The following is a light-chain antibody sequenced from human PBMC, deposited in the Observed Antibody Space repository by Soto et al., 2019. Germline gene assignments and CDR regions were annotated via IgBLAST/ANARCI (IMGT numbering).Light chain of an antibody. CDR3: QQYNSYWT. Sequence: DIVMTQSPDSLAVSLGERATITCKSSQTVLDSSNNKDCLSWYQQKPGKAPKLLIYKASSLESGVPSRFSGSGSGTEFTLTISSLQPDDFATYYCQQYNSYWTFGQGTKVDIK. V-gene: IGKV1-5*03. CDR1: QTVLDSSNNKDC. CDR2: KAS. J-gene: IGKJ1*01.